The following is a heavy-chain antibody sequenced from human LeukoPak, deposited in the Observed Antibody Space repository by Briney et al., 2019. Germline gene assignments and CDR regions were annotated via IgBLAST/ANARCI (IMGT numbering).Heavy chain of an antibody. J-gene: IGHJ4*02. V-gene: IGHV3-20*04. Sequence: GGSLRLSCAASGFTFDDYGMSWVRQAPGKGLEWVSGINWNGGSTGYADSVKGRFTISRDNAKKSLDLQMNSLRAEVTALYYCARGHIDYAFDCWGQGTLVTVSS. CDR2: INWNGGST. D-gene: IGHD4-17*01. CDR1: GFTFDDYG. CDR3: ARGHIDYAFDC.